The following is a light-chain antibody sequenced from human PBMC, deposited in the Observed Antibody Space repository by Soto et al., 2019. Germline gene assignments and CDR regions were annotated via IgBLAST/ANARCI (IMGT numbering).Light chain of an antibody. V-gene: IGLV1-40*01. CDR3: QSYDGSLSGSV. J-gene: IGLJ1*01. CDR2: GNN. Sequence: QSVLTQPPSVSGAPGQRVTISCTGSSSNIGAGYDVHCYQQFPGTAPKLLIYGNNNRPSGVPDRFSGSKSGTSASLAITGLQSEDEADFYCQSYDGSLSGSVFGTGTKVTVL. CDR1: SSNIGAGYD.